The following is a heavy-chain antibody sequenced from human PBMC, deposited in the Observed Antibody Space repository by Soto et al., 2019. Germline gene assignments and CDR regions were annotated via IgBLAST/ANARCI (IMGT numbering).Heavy chain of an antibody. V-gene: IGHV3-23*01. CDR1: GFIFSSYA. Sequence: HLGGSLRLSCAASGFIFSSYAISRVRQAPCKWLDCVSSISFICIITYYADSVKVRFTISIDNSKNTLYLQINILRAEDTAVYYCAKEKISNSSCKWFDPWGQGTLVTVSS. J-gene: IGHJ5*02. CDR2: ISFICIIT. CDR3: AKEKISNSSCKWFDP. D-gene: IGHD2-2*01.